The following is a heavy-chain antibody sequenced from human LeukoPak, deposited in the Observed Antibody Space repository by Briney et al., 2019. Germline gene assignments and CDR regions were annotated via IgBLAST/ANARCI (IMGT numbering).Heavy chain of an antibody. J-gene: IGHJ4*02. CDR3: ARGTVYDF. CDR2: IYYSGTT. V-gene: IGHV4-39*01. Sequence: NPSETLSLTCTVSGGPINTNSYSWGWIRQAPGKGLEWIGSIYYSGTTYYNPSLRSRVTISVDTSKNQFSLKLSSVTAADTAVYYCARGTVYDFWDQGTLVTVSS. CDR1: GGPINTNSYS. D-gene: IGHD2-8*01.